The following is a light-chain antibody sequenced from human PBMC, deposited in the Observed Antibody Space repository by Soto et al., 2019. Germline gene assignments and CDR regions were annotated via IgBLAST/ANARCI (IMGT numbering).Light chain of an antibody. J-gene: IGKJ3*01. CDR2: AAS. CDR1: PSFSSY. Sequence: DFQMTQSPSSLSVSVGDRVTITCRASPSFSSYLNWYQQKPGKAPKLLIYAASSLQSGVPSRFSGSGSGTDFTLTISSLQPEDFATYYCQQSYSTPFTFGPGTKVDIK. CDR3: QQSYSTPFT. V-gene: IGKV1-39*01.